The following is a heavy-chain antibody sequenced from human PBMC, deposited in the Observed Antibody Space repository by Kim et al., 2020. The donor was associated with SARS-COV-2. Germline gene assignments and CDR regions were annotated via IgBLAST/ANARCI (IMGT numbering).Heavy chain of an antibody. CDR3: ARDHGGDYYDSSGPFDP. V-gene: IGHV4-59*01. Sequence: LKSRVTISVDTSKNQFSLKLSSVTAADTAVYYCARDHGGDYYDSSGPFDPWGQGTLVTVSS. J-gene: IGHJ5*02. D-gene: IGHD3-22*01.